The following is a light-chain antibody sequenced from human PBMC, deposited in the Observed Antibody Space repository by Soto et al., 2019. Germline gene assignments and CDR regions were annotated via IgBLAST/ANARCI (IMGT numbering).Light chain of an antibody. CDR2: DVN. Sequence: QSVLTQPASVSGSPGQSITISCTGTSTDVDHYDYVSWYQQHPGKAPKLMIYDVNNRPSGVSDRFSGSKSGNTASLTISGLQAEDEADYYCSSYTISNTEIFGGGTKVTVL. CDR3: SSYTISNTEI. V-gene: IGLV2-14*01. J-gene: IGLJ2*01. CDR1: STDVDHYDY.